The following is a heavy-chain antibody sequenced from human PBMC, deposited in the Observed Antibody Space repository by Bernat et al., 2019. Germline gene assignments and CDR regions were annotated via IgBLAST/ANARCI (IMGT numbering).Heavy chain of an antibody. CDR1: GYSFTSYR. Sequence: EVQLVQSGAEVKKPGESLRISCKGSGYSFTSYRISWVRQMPGKGLEWMGRIDPSDSYTNYSPSFQGHVTISADKSISTAYLQWSSLKASDTAMYYCARAYCGGDCFPAVLDAFDIWGQGTMVTVSS. D-gene: IGHD2-21*02. V-gene: IGHV5-10-1*03. CDR3: ARAYCGGDCFPAVLDAFDI. J-gene: IGHJ3*02. CDR2: IDPSDSYT.